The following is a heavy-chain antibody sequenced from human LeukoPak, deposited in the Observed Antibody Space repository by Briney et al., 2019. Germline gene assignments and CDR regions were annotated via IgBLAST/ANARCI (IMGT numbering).Heavy chain of an antibody. D-gene: IGHD4-17*01. Sequence: ASVKVSCKASGGTFSSYAISWVRQAPGQGLEWMGGIIPIFGTANYAQKFQGRVTITADESTSTAYMEPSSLRSEDTGVYYCAREPAYGDYVDGWFDPWGQGTLVTVSS. J-gene: IGHJ5*02. CDR2: IIPIFGTA. CDR3: AREPAYGDYVDGWFDP. CDR1: GGTFSSYA. V-gene: IGHV1-69*13.